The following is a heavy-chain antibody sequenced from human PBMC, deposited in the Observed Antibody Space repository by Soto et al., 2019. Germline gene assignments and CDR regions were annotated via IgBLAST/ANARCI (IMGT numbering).Heavy chain of an antibody. V-gene: IGHV1-18*01. CDR2: ISASTRNT. CDR3: VRCYCSVASCSACWPLDL. D-gene: IGHD2-15*01. Sequence: QVPLVQSGGEVKKPGASVKVSCQASGYTFSDYAISWVRQAPGQGLEWMGWISASTRNTDQAQNFQGRDIMTLDTSTITAYVELRSLRSDDTAVYYSVRCYCSVASCSACWPLDLWGRGTLVTVSS. J-gene: IGHJ2*01. CDR1: GYTFSDYA.